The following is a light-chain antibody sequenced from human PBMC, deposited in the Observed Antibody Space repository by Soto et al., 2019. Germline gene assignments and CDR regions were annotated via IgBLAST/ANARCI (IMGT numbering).Light chain of an antibody. J-gene: IGKJ4*01. CDR2: AAS. Sequence: IQLTQSPSFLSASVGDRVTITCRTSQDISSYLARYQQKPGKAPQLLISAASTLQSGVPSRFSGSGSGTEFALTISSLQPEDFATYCCQQLQSDPLSVGGGTKVEI. CDR3: QQLQSDPLS. CDR1: QDISSY. V-gene: IGKV1-9*01.